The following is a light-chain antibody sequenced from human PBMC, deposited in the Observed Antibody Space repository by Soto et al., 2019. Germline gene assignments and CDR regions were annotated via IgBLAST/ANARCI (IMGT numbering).Light chain of an antibody. Sequence: DMVLTQSPGTLSLSPTERATLSCRASQSVSSSYLAWYQQKPGQAPRLLIYGASSSATGIPDRFSGSGSATDITLTISRLEPEDFAVYYCQQYGSSPTRVTFGPGTKVDIK. CDR2: GAS. V-gene: IGKV3-20*01. J-gene: IGKJ3*01. CDR3: QQYGSSPTRVT. CDR1: QSVSSSY.